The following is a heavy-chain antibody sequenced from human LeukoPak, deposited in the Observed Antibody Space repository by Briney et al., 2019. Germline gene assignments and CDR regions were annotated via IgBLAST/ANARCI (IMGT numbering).Heavy chain of an antibody. J-gene: IGHJ4*02. V-gene: IGHV4-61*01. CDR1: GGSVSSGSYY. D-gene: IGHD1-26*01. Sequence: SETLSLTCTVSGGSVSSGSYYWNWIRQPPGKGLEWIGYIYYSGSTNYNPSLKSRVTISVDASKNQFSLKLSSVTAADTAVYYCARAAYSGSYHSDYWGQGTLVTVSS. CDR3: ARAAYSGSYHSDY. CDR2: IYYSGST.